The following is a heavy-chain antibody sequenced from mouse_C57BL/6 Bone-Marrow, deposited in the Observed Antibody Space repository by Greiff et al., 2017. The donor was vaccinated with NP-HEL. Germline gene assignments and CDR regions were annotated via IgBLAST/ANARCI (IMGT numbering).Heavy chain of an antibody. Sequence: EVMLVESGGGLVQPGGSLKLSCAASGFTFSDYYMYWVRQTPEKRLEWVAYISNGGGSTYYPDTVKGRFTISRDNAKNTLYLQMSRLKSEDTAMYYCARRYSNYENYYAMDYWGQGTSVTVSS. J-gene: IGHJ4*01. CDR1: GFTFSDYY. CDR2: ISNGGGST. V-gene: IGHV5-12*01. CDR3: ARRYSNYENYYAMDY. D-gene: IGHD2-5*01.